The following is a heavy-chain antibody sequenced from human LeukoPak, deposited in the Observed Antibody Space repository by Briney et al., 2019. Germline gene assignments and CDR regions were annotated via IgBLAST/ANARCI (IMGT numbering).Heavy chain of an antibody. V-gene: IGHV3-30*02. D-gene: IGHD3-22*01. CDR2: IRYDGSNK. J-gene: IGHJ4*02. Sequence: GGSLRLSCAASGFTFSSYGMHWVRQAPGKGLEWVAFIRYDGSNKYYADSVKGRFTISRDNSKSTLYLQMNSLRAEDTAVYYCARDSGPYYYNSSGYDYWGQGTLVTVSS. CDR1: GFTFSSYG. CDR3: ARDSGPYYYNSSGYDY.